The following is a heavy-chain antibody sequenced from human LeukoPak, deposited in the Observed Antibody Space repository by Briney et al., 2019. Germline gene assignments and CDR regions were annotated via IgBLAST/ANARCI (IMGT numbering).Heavy chain of an antibody. D-gene: IGHD3-16*02. CDR1: GFTFSSYS. CDR2: ISSSSSTI. J-gene: IGHJ3*02. CDR3: ARDRGDYVWGSYRFDAFDI. V-gene: IGHV3-48*04. Sequence: GGSLRLSCAASGFTFSSYSMNWVRQAPGKGLEWVSYISSSSSTIYYADSVKGRFTISRDSAKNSLYLQMNSLRAEDTAVYYCARDRGDYVWGSYRFDAFDIWGQGTMVTVSS.